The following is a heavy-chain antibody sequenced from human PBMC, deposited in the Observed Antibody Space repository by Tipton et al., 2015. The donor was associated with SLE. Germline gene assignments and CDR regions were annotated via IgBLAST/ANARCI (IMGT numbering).Heavy chain of an antibody. CDR3: ARDSDQWLGIDY. J-gene: IGHJ4*02. Sequence: LRLSCTVSGGSISSGSYYWSWIRQPAGKGLEWIGRMYISGSTNYNPSLKSRVTISVDTSKNQFSLKLSSVTAADTAMYYCARDSDQWLGIDYWGQGTLVTVSS. D-gene: IGHD6-19*01. CDR1: GGSISSGSYY. CDR2: MYISGST. V-gene: IGHV4-61*02.